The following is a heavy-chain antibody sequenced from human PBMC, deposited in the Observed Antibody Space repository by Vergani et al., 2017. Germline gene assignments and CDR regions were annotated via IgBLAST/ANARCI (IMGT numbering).Heavy chain of an antibody. CDR1: GGSISSGAFS. V-gene: IGHV4-30-2*01. Sequence: QLQLQESGSGLVKPSQTLSLNCAASGGSISSGAFSWGWIRQPPGRGLQWIGHIFQSGSPDYNASLKSRVNISLDKSKNHFSLSLSSVTAAATAIYYCSRHVTQDYYNDSDYFDYWGLGTLVTVSS. J-gene: IGHJ4*02. CDR3: SRHVTQDYYNDSDYFDY. D-gene: IGHD3-22*01. CDR2: IFQSGSP.